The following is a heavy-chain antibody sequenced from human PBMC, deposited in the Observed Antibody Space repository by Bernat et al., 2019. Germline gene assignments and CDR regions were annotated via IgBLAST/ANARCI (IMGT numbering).Heavy chain of an antibody. V-gene: IGHV3-7*04. J-gene: IGHJ6*02. Sequence: EVQLVESGGGLVQPGGSLRLSCAASGFTFSSSWMSWVRQAPGKGLEWVANIKQDASEKSYVYSVKVRFTISRDNAKNSLYLQMNNLRAEATAVYYFARGTPHVEMDKIHYYGMDVWGHGTTVTVSS. CDR1: GFTFSSSW. CDR2: IKQDASEK. CDR3: ARGTPHVEMDKIHYYGMDV. D-gene: IGHD2-2*03.